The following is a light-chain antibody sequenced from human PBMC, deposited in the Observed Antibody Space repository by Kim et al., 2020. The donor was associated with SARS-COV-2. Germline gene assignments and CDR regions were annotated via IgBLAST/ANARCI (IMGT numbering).Light chain of an antibody. Sequence: EIVLTQSPATLSLSPGERDTLSCRASQSVSSYLAWYQQKPGQAPRLLIYDASNRATGIPARFSGSGSGTDFTLTISSLEPEDFAVYYCQQRSTLTFGGGTKVDIK. CDR1: QSVSSY. J-gene: IGKJ4*01. CDR3: QQRSTLT. V-gene: IGKV3-11*01. CDR2: DAS.